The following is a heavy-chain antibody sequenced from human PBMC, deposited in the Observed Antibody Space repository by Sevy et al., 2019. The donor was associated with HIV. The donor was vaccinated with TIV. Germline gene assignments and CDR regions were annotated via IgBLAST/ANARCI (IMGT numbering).Heavy chain of an antibody. CDR2: ISWNSGSI. V-gene: IGHV3-9*01. CDR1: GFTFDDYA. CDR3: AKDTAHHYYDSSGQYYYYYGMDV. J-gene: IGHJ6*02. D-gene: IGHD3-22*01. Sequence: GGSLRLSCAASGFTFDDYAMHWVRQAPGKGLEWVSGISWNSGSIGYADSVKGRFTISRDNAKNSLYLQMNSLRAEDTALYYCAKDTAHHYYDSSGQYYYYYGMDVWGQGTTVTVSS.